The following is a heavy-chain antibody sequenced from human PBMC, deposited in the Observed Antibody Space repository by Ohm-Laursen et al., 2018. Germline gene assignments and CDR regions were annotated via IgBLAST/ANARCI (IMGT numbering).Heavy chain of an antibody. J-gene: IGHJ4*02. Sequence: SLRLSCSASGFTFSSYAMSWVRQAPGKGLEWVSAISGSGDSTYYADSVKGRFTISRDNSKNTLYLQMNGLRAEDTAVYYCAKARDYYGSGSYDYWGQGTLVTVSS. D-gene: IGHD3-10*01. CDR1: GFTFSSYA. CDR3: AKARDYYGSGSYDY. V-gene: IGHV3-23*01. CDR2: ISGSGDST.